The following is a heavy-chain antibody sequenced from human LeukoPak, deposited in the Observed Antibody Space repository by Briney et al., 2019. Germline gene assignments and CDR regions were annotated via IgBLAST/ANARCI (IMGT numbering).Heavy chain of an antibody. CDR1: GGAISGYY. D-gene: IGHD5/OR15-5a*01. V-gene: IGHV4-4*07. J-gene: IGHJ4*02. Sequence: PSETLSLTCTVSGGAISGYYGSCMGQPAGKGLEWIGRIHTSGNTNYNPSLKSRVTMSVDTSKNQFSLKLRSVTAADTAVYYCARDWVSISHDYWGQGTLVTVSS. CDR2: IHTSGNT. CDR3: ARDWVSISHDY.